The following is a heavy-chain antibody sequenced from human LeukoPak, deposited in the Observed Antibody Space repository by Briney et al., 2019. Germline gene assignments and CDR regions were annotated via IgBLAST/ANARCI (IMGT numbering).Heavy chain of an antibody. CDR2: INPNNGNT. CDR1: GYTFTGYY. CDR3: ASTELWFGELRFAFDI. V-gene: IGHV1-18*04. D-gene: IGHD3-10*01. J-gene: IGHJ3*02. Sequence: ASVNVSCKASGYTFTGYYMHWVRQAPGQGLEWMGWINPNNGNTNYEQKLQGRVTMTTDTSTSTAYMELRSLRSDDTAVYYCASTELWFGELRFAFDIWGQGTMVTVSS.